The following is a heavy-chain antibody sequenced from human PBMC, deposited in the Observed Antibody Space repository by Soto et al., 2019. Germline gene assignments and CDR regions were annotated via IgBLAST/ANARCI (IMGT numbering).Heavy chain of an antibody. CDR1: GGTFXXXX. D-gene: IGHD2-21*02. J-gene: IGHJ4*02. CDR3: ARDLNGGNSARDY. CDR2: IIPIFGTA. V-gene: IGHV1-69*01. Sequence: QVQXVQXXXXXXKPGSSVKVSCKASGGTFXXXXXXXVRQAPGXXXEXMGGIIPIFGTANYAQKFQGRVTITADESTSTAYMELSSLRSEDTAVYYCARDLNGGNSARDYWGQGTLVTVSS.